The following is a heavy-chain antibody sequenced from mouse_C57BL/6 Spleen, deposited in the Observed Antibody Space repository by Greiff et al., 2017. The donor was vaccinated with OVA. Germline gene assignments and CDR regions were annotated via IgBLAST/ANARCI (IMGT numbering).Heavy chain of an antibody. V-gene: IGHV5-6*01. Sequence: EVQLVESGGDLVKPGGSLKLSCAASGFTFSSYGMSWVRQTPDKRLEWVATISNGGSYTYYPDSVKGRFTISRDNAKNTLYLQMSSLKSEDTAMYYCARQRGNYWGQGTTLTVSS. CDR1: GFTFSSYG. CDR3: ARQRGNY. CDR2: ISNGGSYT. J-gene: IGHJ2*01.